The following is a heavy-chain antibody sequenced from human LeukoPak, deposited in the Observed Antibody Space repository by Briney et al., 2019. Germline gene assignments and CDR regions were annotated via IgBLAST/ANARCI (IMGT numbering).Heavy chain of an antibody. Sequence: PETLSLTCTVSGYSISSGYYWGWIRQPPGKGLEWIGSIYHSGSTYYNPSLKSRVTISVDTSKNQFSLKLSSVTAADTAVYYCASLYYYGSGSYMGGYYFDYWGQGTLVTVSS. CDR1: GYSISSGYY. CDR2: IYHSGST. V-gene: IGHV4-38-2*02. CDR3: ASLYYYGSGSYMGGYYFDY. D-gene: IGHD3-10*01. J-gene: IGHJ4*02.